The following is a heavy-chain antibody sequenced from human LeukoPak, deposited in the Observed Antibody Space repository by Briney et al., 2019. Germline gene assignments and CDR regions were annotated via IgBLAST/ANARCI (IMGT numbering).Heavy chain of an antibody. CDR1: GGSIRSYY. D-gene: IGHD3-9*01. Sequence: SETLSLTCTVSGGSIRSYYWSWIRQPPGKGLEWIGYISYSGSTNYNPSLKSRVTISVDTSKNHFSLKLSSVTAADTAVYYCARTRELRYFDWSFDYWGQGTMVTVSS. V-gene: IGHV4-59*01. CDR3: ARTRELRYFDWSFDY. J-gene: IGHJ4*02. CDR2: ISYSGST.